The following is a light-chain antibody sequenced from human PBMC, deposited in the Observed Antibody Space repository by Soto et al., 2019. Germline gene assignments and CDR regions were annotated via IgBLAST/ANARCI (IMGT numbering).Light chain of an antibody. CDR3: QQYNNWPRT. V-gene: IGKV3-15*01. CDR1: QSVASN. CDR2: GAS. J-gene: IGKJ1*01. Sequence: EIVMTQSPVTLSLSPGDTATLSCRASQSVASNLAWFQQKPGQAPRLLIYGASASPTGIPARFSGSGSGTDFTLTIRSLQSEDFAVYYCQQYNNWPRTFGQGTKVEIK.